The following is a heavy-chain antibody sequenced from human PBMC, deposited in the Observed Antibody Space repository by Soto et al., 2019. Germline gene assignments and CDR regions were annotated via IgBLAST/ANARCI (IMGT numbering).Heavy chain of an antibody. J-gene: IGHJ4*02. CDR3: ARDRRDYDILTGYPAYYFAY. CDR2: ISAYNGNT. V-gene: IGHV1-18*04. D-gene: IGHD3-9*01. CDR1: GYTFTSYG. Sequence: ASVKVSCKASGYTFTSYGISWVRQAPGQGLEWMGWISAYNGNTNYAQKLQGRVIMTTDTSTSTAYMELRSLRSDDTAVYYCARDRRDYDILTGYPAYYFAYWGQGTLVTVSS.